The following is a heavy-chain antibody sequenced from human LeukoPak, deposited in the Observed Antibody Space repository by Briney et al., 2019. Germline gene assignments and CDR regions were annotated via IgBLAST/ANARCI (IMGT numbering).Heavy chain of an antibody. CDR2: ISPAGGTT. CDR1: GFTFSSEA. D-gene: IGHD6-13*01. CDR3: TKVRSGSSSWALRVFDY. V-gene: IGHV3-23*01. J-gene: IGHJ4*02. Sequence: SGGSLRLSCAVSGFTFSSEAMGRVRQLPGGGLEWVSTISPAGGTTYYAESMKGRFTISRDNSKSTLYLQMNSLRVEDTAVYYCTKVRSGSSSWALRVFDYWGQGALVTVSS.